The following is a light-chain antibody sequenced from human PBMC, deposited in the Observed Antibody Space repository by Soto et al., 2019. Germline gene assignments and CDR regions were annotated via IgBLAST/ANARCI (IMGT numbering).Light chain of an antibody. J-gene: IGKJ1*01. V-gene: IGKV3-20*01. CDR3: QHYNSYSEA. Sequence: EIVLTQSPGTLYLSPGEGATLSCRASQSINRNFLAWYQQKRGQVPRLLIYAASIRATGIPDRFTGSGSGTEFTLTISSLQPDDFATYYCQHYNSYSEAFGQGTKVDIK. CDR2: AAS. CDR1: QSINRNF.